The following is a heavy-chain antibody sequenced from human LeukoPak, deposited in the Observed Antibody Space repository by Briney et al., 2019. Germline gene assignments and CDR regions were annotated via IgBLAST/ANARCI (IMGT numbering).Heavy chain of an antibody. CDR2: INPSGGST. D-gene: IGHD3-22*01. V-gene: IGHV1-46*01. CDR3: ARDRLDYYDSSGYYYAGTH. J-gene: IGHJ4*02. CDR1: GYTFTSYY. Sequence: ASVKVSCKASGYTFTSYYMHWVRQAPGQGLERMGIINPSGGSTSYAQKFQGRVTMTRDTSTSTVYMELSSLRSEDTAVYYCARDRLDYYDSSGYYYAGTHWGQGTLVTVSS.